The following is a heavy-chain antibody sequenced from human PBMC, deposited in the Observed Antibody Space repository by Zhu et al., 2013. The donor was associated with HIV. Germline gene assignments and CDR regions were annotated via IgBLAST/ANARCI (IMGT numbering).Heavy chain of an antibody. V-gene: IGHV1-18*01. D-gene: IGHD6-19*01. CDR2: ISAYNGNT. J-gene: IGHJ6*02. Sequence: QVQLVQSGAEVKKPGASVKVSCKASGYTFTSYGISWVRQAPGQGLEWMGWISAYNGNTNYAQKLQGRVTMTTDTSTSTAYMELRSLRSDDTAVYYCAXGKQWLLPGATYYYGMDVVGPRDHGHRLL. CDR3: AXGKQWLLPGATYYYGMDV. CDR1: GYTFTSYG.